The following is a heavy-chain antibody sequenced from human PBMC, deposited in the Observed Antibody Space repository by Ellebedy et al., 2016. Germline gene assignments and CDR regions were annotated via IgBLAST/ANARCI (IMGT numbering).Heavy chain of an antibody. Sequence: GSLRLSXAVYGGSFSGYYWSWIRQPPGKGLEWIGEINHSGSTNYNPSLKSRVTISVDTSKNQFSLKLSSVTAADTAVYYCAEDYYDFWSGSNWFDPWGQGTLVTVSS. V-gene: IGHV4-34*01. CDR2: INHSGST. D-gene: IGHD3-3*01. CDR3: AEDYYDFWSGSNWFDP. CDR1: GGSFSGYY. J-gene: IGHJ5*02.